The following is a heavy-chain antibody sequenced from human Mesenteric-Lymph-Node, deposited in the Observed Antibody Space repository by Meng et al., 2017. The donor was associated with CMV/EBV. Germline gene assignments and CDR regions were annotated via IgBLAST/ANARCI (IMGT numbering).Heavy chain of an antibody. Sequence: GESLKISCAASGFTFSSYSMNWVRQAPGKGLEWVSSISSSSSYIYYADSVKGRFTISRDNAKNSLYLQMNSLRAEDTAVYYCARDHCSSTSCYSGWFDPWGQGTLVTVSS. J-gene: IGHJ5*02. D-gene: IGHD2-2*01. V-gene: IGHV3-21*01. CDR2: ISSSSSYI. CDR3: ARDHCSSTSCYSGWFDP. CDR1: GFTFSSYS.